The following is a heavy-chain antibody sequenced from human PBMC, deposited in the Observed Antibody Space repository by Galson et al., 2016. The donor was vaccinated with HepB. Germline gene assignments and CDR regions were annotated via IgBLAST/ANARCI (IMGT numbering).Heavy chain of an antibody. J-gene: IGHJ3*02. Sequence: SLRLSCAASGFTVSSNNMNWVRQAPGKGLEWVSLIYSGGSTYYVDYVKGRFTITRDNSKNNLYLQMNSLRAEDTAFYYCATRSELSTSLSAFHIWGQGTMVTVSS. V-gene: IGHV3-53*01. CDR3: ATRSELSTSLSAFHI. CDR1: GFTVSSNN. CDR2: IYSGGST. D-gene: IGHD6-6*01.